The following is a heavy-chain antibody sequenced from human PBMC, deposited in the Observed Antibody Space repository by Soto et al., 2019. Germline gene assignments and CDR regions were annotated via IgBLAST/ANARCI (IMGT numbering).Heavy chain of an antibody. Sequence: PGGSLRLSCAASGFIFSSFGMHWVRQAPGKGLEWVAHIWYDGSNTYYADSVKGRFTISRDNSRNTLYLQMNSLRAEDTAVYHCVRDLLGSGGHFDYWGQGTPLTGSS. CDR1: GFIFSSFG. V-gene: IGHV3-33*01. CDR2: IWYDGSNT. D-gene: IGHD7-27*01. J-gene: IGHJ4*02. CDR3: VRDLLGSGGHFDY.